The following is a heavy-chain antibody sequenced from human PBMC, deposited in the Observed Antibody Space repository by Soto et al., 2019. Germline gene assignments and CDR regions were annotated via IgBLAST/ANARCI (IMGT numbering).Heavy chain of an antibody. CDR2: INHSGST. CDR3: ARGRGYCSSTSCYAPLDY. D-gene: IGHD2-2*01. V-gene: IGHV4-34*01. CDR1: GGSFSGYY. J-gene: IGHJ4*02. Sequence: QVQLQQWGAGLLKPSETLSLTCAVYGGSFSGYYWSWIRQPPGKGLEWIGEINHSGSTNYNPSLKSRVTISVDTSKNQFSLKLSSVTAADTGVYYCARGRGYCSSTSCYAPLDYWGQGTLVTVSS.